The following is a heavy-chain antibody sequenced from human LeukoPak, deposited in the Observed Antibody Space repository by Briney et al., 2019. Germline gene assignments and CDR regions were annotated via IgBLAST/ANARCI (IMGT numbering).Heavy chain of an antibody. CDR2: INPHSGGT. J-gene: IGHJ5*02. D-gene: IGHD3-10*01. V-gene: IGHV1-2*02. CDR1: GDTFSGYY. CDR3: ATHSGSGSYYRT. Sequence: ASVKVSCKASGDTFSGYYLNWVRQAPGQGLEWMGWINPHSGGTNYAQKFQGRVTMSRDTSISTAYMELSRLRSDDTAVYRCATHSGSGSYYRTWGQGTLVTVSS.